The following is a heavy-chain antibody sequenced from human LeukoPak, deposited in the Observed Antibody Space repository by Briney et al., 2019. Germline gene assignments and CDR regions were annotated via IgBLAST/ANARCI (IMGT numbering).Heavy chain of an antibody. CDR1: GCTFSSYG. D-gene: IGHD3-10*01. CDR2: IWYDGSNK. Sequence: GGSLRLSCAASGCTFSSYGMHWVRQAPGKGLEWVAVIWYDGSNKYYADSVKGRFTISRDNSKNTLYLQMNGLRAEDTAVYYCARGLRWGVRGVMNYWGQGTLVTVSS. J-gene: IGHJ4*02. CDR3: ARGLRWGVRGVMNY. V-gene: IGHV3-33*01.